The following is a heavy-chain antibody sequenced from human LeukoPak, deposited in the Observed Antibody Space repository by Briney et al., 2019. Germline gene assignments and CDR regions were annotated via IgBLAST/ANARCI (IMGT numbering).Heavy chain of an antibody. Sequence: SETLSLTCTVSGGSISNYYWSWIRQPPGKGLEWIGFIYYSGSTNYNPSLKSRVTISVDTSKNQFSLKLSSVTPADTAVYYCARGGYSYGGAYWGQGTLVTAPS. J-gene: IGHJ4*02. CDR3: ARGGYSYGGAY. CDR1: GGSISNYY. V-gene: IGHV4-59*01. D-gene: IGHD5-18*01. CDR2: IYYSGST.